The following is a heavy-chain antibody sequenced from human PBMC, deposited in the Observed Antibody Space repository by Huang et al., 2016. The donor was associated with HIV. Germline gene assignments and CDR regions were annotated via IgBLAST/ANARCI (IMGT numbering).Heavy chain of an antibody. CDR3: AHSTDASATTFYFDF. V-gene: IGHV2-5*01. CDR1: GFSLTTTGVG. D-gene: IGHD4-17*01. J-gene: IGHJ4*02. CDR2: IYSNDDG. Sequence: QITLRESGPSLVKPTQTLTLTCTFFGFSLTTTGVGVGWIRQPPGQELEWLAFIYSNDDGRYRPSLSSRITITKDTSKKQVVLTMTNMDPVDTATYYGAHSTDASATTFYFDFWGQGTLVAVSS.